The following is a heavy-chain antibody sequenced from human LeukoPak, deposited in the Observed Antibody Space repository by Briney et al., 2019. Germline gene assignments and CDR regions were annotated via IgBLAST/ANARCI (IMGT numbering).Heavy chain of an antibody. CDR1: GFTFSSYS. CDR3: ARVDGEGY. CDR2: ISSSSGYI. V-gene: IGHV3-21*01. Sequence: GGSLRLSCAASGFTFSSYSMNWVRQAPGKGLEWVSSISSSSGYIYYADSVKGRFTISRDNAKNSLYLQMNSLRAEDTAVYYCARVDGEGYWGQGTLVTVSS. D-gene: IGHD3-10*01. J-gene: IGHJ4*02.